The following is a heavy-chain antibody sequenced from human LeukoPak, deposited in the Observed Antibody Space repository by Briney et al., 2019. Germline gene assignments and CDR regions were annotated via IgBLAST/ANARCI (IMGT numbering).Heavy chain of an antibody. CDR1: GLTFSKFA. CDR3: ASDPPYSSGWYGLDY. J-gene: IGHJ4*02. D-gene: IGHD6-19*01. Sequence: GGSLRLSCAASGLTFSKFAVHWVRQAPGKGLEWVAVISYDGASKYYGDSVKGRFTISRDNSIHTVYLQMYSLRPEDTAVYYCASDPPYSSGWYGLDYWGQGTLVTVSS. CDR2: ISYDGASK. V-gene: IGHV3-30-3*01.